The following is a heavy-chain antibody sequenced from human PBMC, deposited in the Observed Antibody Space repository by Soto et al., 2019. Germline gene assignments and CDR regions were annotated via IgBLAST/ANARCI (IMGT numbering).Heavy chain of an antibody. Sequence: GGSLRLSCAASGFTVSSNYMSWVRQAPGKGLEWVSVIDSGGSTYYADSVKGQFTIYRDNSKNTLYLQMNSLRAEDTAVYYYERNLGPWLVLMYWDQGKLVPVSS. J-gene: IGHJ4*02. CDR1: GFTVSSNY. V-gene: IGHV3-66*01. CDR3: ERNLGPWLVLMY. CDR2: IDSGGST. D-gene: IGHD6-19*01.